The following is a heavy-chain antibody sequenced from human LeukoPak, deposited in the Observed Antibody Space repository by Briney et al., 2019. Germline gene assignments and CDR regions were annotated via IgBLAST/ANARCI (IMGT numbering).Heavy chain of an antibody. V-gene: IGHV3-11*01. Sequence: PGGSLRLSCAASGFTVSSNYMSWVRQAPGKGLEWVSYISSSGSTIYYADSVKGRFTISRDNAKNSLYLQMNSLRAEDTAVYYCAGSYRGLFDYWGQGTLVTVSS. CDR3: AGSYRGLFDY. CDR1: GFTVSSNY. CDR2: ISSSGSTI. D-gene: IGHD3-16*02. J-gene: IGHJ4*02.